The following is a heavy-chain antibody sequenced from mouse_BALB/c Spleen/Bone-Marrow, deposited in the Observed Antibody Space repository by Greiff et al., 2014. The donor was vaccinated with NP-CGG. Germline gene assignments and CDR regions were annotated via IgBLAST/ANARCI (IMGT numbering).Heavy chain of an antibody. D-gene: IGHD2-3*01. Sequence: VQLQESGAELVRPGASVKLSCKASGYTFTSYWINWVKQRPGQGLEWIGNIYPSDNYTNYNQKFKDKATLTVDESSSTAYMQLSSPTSEDSAVYYCTRTYEYFDYWGQGTTLTVSS. J-gene: IGHJ2*01. V-gene: IGHV1-69*02. CDR3: TRTYEYFDY. CDR1: GYTFTSYW. CDR2: IYPSDNYT.